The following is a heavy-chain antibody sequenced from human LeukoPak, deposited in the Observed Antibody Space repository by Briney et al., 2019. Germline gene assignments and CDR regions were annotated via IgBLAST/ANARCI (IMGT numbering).Heavy chain of an antibody. V-gene: IGHV3-11*01. CDR1: GFTFSDYY. Sequence: GGSLRLSCAASGFTFSDYYMSWIRQAPRKGLEWVSYISSSGSTIYYADSVKGRFTISRDNAKNSLYLQMNSLRAEDTAVYYCARDGRGYFDWYPYDYWGQGTLVTVSS. CDR2: ISSSGSTI. D-gene: IGHD3-9*01. J-gene: IGHJ4*02. CDR3: ARDGRGYFDWYPYDY.